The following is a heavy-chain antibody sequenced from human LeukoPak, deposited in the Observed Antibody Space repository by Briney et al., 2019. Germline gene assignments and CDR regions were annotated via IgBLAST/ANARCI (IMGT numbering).Heavy chain of an antibody. D-gene: IGHD1-26*01. CDR1: GYTFTGYY. J-gene: IGHJ6*02. CDR2: INPNSGGT. V-gene: IGHV1-2*02. Sequence: ASVEVSCKASGYTFTGYYMPWVRQAPGQGLEWMGWINPNSGGTNYAQKFQGRVTMTRDTSISTAYMELSRLRSDDTAVYYCARERRVGAINYYYGMDVWGQGTTVTVSS. CDR3: ARERRVGAINYYYGMDV.